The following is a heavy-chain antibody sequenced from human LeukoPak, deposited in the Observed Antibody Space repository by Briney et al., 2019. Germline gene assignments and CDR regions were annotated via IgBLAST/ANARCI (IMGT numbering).Heavy chain of an antibody. CDR2: IYHSGST. Sequence: SETLSLTCAVSGYYISSGYYWGWIRQPPGKGLEWIGSIYHSGSTYYKPSLKSRVTISVDTSKNQFSLKLSSVTAADTAVYYCASYYDYVWGSLPVDYWGQGTLVTVSS. V-gene: IGHV4-38-2*01. CDR1: GYYISSGYY. CDR3: ASYYDYVWGSLPVDY. D-gene: IGHD3-16*01. J-gene: IGHJ4*02.